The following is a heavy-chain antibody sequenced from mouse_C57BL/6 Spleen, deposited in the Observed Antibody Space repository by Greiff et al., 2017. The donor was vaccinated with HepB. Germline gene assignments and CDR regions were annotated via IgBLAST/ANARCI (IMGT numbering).Heavy chain of an antibody. CDR2: INPSSGYT. Sequence: QVQLQQSGAELARPGASVKMSCKASGYTFTSYTMHWVKQRPGQGLEWIGYINPSSGYTKYNQKFKDKATLTADKSSSTAYMQLSSLTSEDSAVYYCAREGYDYYAMDYWGQGTSVTVSS. CDR1: GYTFTSYT. J-gene: IGHJ4*01. CDR3: AREGYDYYAMDY. V-gene: IGHV1-4*01. D-gene: IGHD2-2*01.